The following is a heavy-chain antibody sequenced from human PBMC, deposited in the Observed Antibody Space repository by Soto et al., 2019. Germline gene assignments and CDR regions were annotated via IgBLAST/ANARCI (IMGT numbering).Heavy chain of an antibody. V-gene: IGHV3-49*04. Sequence: GGSLRLSCTASGFTFGDYAMSWVRQAPGKGLEWVGFIRSKAYGGTTEYAASVKCRFTISRDDSKSIAYLQMNSLKTEDTAVYYCTSAYCSSTSCYKANWYFDLWGRGALVTVSS. CDR3: TSAYCSSTSCYKANWYFDL. D-gene: IGHD2-2*02. CDR1: GFTFGDYA. CDR2: IRSKAYGGTT. J-gene: IGHJ2*01.